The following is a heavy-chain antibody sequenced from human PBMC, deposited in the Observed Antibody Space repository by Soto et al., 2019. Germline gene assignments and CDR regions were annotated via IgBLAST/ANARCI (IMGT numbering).Heavy chain of an antibody. V-gene: IGHV3-33*01. CDR2: IWHDGSNK. D-gene: IGHD2-15*01. Sequence: QVQLVESGGGVVQPGRSLRLSCVASGFTFSSYGMHWVRQAPGKGLEWVAIIWHDGSNKYYADSVKGRFTVSRDNSKNTLYLEMNRMRAEDTAGYYCAREEGVVARAFDYWGQGTLVTVSS. J-gene: IGHJ4*02. CDR1: GFTFSSYG. CDR3: AREEGVVARAFDY.